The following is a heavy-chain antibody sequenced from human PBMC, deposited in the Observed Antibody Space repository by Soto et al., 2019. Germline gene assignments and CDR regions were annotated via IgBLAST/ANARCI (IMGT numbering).Heavy chain of an antibody. J-gene: IGHJ5*02. CDR1: GYTFRSYG. D-gene: IGHD6-19*01. CDR3: SRAISSPWAKTWVDA. Sequence: QIRLEQSVSEVRKPGASVTVSCKASGYTFRSYGGTWVRQAPGQGLEWLGWISADSGEATYAESLKDRLTLTADASATTAFMELKSLRSDDTAVYYCSRAISSPWAKTWVDAWGQGTLVTVSS. V-gene: IGHV1-18*01. CDR2: ISADSGEA.